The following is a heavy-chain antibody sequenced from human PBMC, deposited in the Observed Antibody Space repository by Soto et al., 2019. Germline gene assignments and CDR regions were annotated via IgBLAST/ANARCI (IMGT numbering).Heavy chain of an antibody. CDR1: EGSSVGYG. D-gene: IGHD4-4*01. Sequence: SETLCVRYTVAEGSSVGYGGSWIRQSTGKGLEWIGYIYYSGSTKYKPSLKSRVTMSVDTSKNQFSLKVSSATAADTAVYYCARHSNRNYGLYYFDYWGLGALVTVSS. V-gene: IGHV4-59*08. J-gene: IGHJ4*02. CDR3: ARHSNRNYGLYYFDY. CDR2: IYYSGST.